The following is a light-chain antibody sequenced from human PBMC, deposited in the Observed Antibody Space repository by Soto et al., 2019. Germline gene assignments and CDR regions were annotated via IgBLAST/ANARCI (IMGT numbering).Light chain of an antibody. V-gene: IGKV3-15*01. CDR3: HQYNSWPRGT. J-gene: IGKJ3*01. Sequence: EIVLTQSPGTLSLSPGERATLSCWASQSVNLNLAWYQQKPGQPPRLLLYGASTRATGIPVRFRGSGSGTEFTLTISSLQSEDSAVYYCHQYNSWPRGTFGPGTKVDIK. CDR1: QSVNLN. CDR2: GAS.